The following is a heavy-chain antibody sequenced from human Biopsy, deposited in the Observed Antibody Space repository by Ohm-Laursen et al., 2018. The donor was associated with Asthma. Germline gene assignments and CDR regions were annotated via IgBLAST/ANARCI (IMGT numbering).Heavy chain of an antibody. Sequence: ASVKVSCKASGYTFTNYAIHWVRQAPGQRPEWMGWINAGNGNTKYSQKFQGRVTITRDTSASTAYMDLSSLRSEDTAVYFCARHQEAASYHYDGSIAYWGQGIPVTVSS. CDR1: GYTFTNYA. CDR2: INAGNGNT. J-gene: IGHJ4*02. V-gene: IGHV1-3*01. D-gene: IGHD3-22*01. CDR3: ARHQEAASYHYDGSIAY.